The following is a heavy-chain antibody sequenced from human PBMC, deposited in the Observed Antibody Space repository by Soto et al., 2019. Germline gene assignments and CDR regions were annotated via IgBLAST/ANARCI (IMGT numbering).Heavy chain of an antibody. D-gene: IGHD6-13*01. CDR1: GYTFTSYD. CDR2: MNPNSGNT. CDR3: ARGNRIAAAGTTKLYYFDY. J-gene: IGHJ4*02. Sequence: ASVKGSCKASGYTFTSYDINWVRQATGQGLEWMGWMNPNSGNTGYAQKFQGRVTMTRNTSISTAYMELSSLRSEDTAVYYCARGNRIAAAGTTKLYYFDYLGQGTLVTVSS. V-gene: IGHV1-8*01.